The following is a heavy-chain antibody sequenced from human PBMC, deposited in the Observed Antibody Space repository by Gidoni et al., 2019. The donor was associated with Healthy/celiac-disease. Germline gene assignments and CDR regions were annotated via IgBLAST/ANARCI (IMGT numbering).Heavy chain of an antibody. D-gene: IGHD6-6*01. J-gene: IGHJ4*02. Sequence: QVQLVQSGAEVKKPGASVKVSCKASGYTFTSYAMHWVRQAPGQRLEWMGWINAGNGNTKYSQKFQGRVTITRDTSASTAYMELSSLRSEDTAVYYCARDGGVDEFSSSFFDYWGQGTLVTVSS. V-gene: IGHV1-3*01. CDR3: ARDGGVDEFSSSFFDY. CDR1: GYTFTSYA. CDR2: INAGNGNT.